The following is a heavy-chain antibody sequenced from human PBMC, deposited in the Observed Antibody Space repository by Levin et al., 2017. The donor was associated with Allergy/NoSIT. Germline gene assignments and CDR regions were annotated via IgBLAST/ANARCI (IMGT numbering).Heavy chain of an antibody. D-gene: IGHD6-13*01. Sequence: GGSLRLSCAASGFTFDDYTMHWVRQAPGKGLEWVSLITWDGGSTYYADSVKGRLTISRDNSKNSLYLQMNSLGTEDTALYYCAKGAIAASLGNYFYMDVWGKGTTVTVS. CDR2: ITWDGGST. CDR3: AKGAIAASLGNYFYMDV. J-gene: IGHJ6*03. V-gene: IGHV3-43*01. CDR1: GFTFDDYT.